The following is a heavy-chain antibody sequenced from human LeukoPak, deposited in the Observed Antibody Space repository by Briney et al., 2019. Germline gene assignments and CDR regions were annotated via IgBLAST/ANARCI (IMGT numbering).Heavy chain of an antibody. CDR3: ARPPIAAAGYPEPGWFDP. CDR1: GYSFTSYW. Sequence: GESLRISCKGSGYSFTSYWISWVRQMPGKGLEWMGRIDPSDSYTNYSPSFQGHVTISADKSISTAYLQWSSLKASDTAMYYCARPPIAAAGYPEPGWFDPWGQGTLVTVSS. J-gene: IGHJ5*02. V-gene: IGHV5-10-1*01. D-gene: IGHD6-13*01. CDR2: IDPSDSYT.